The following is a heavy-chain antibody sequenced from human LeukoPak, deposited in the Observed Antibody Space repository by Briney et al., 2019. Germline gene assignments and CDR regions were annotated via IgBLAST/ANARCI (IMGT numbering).Heavy chain of an antibody. CDR1: GGSISSSSYY. CDR3: AREYSSSWYGSDAFDI. J-gene: IGHJ3*02. V-gene: IGHV4-39*07. CDR2: IYYSGSA. Sequence: PSETLSLTCTVSGGSISSSSYYWGWIRQPPGKGLEWIGSIYYSGSAYYNPSLKSRVTISVDTSKNQFSLKLSSVTAADTAVYYCAREYSSSWYGSDAFDIWGQGTMVTVSS. D-gene: IGHD6-13*01.